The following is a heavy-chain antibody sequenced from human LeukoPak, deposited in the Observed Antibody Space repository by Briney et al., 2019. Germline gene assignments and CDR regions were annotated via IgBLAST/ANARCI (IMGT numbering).Heavy chain of an antibody. CDR3: ARSGGNYYSI. J-gene: IGHJ3*02. CDR2: IYPGDSAT. CDR1: GYRFTSYW. V-gene: IGHV5-51*01. Sequence: TRGESLKISCKGSGYRFTSYWIGWVRQMPGKGLEWMGIIYPGDSATIYSPSFQAQVTISADKSTSTANLQWSSLKASDTAMYYCARSGGNYYSIWGQGTMVTVSS. D-gene: IGHD1-26*01.